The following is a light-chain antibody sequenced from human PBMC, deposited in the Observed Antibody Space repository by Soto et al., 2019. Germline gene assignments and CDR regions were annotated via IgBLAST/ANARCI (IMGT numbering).Light chain of an antibody. V-gene: IGKV1-5*01. CDR2: DAS. Sequence: DIQMTQSPSTLPASVGDRVTITCRASQSISSWLAWYQQKPGKAPKLLIYDASSLESGVPSRFSGSGSGTEFTLTISSLQPEDFATYYCQQYNSPWTFGQGTKVDI. CDR3: QQYNSPWT. CDR1: QSISSW. J-gene: IGKJ1*01.